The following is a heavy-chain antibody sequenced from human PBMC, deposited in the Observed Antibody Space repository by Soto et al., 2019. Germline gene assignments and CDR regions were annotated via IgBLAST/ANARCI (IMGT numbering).Heavy chain of an antibody. V-gene: IGHV4-34*01. D-gene: IGHD2-15*01. CDR2: INHSGST. CDR3: ARGTIAHDCSGGSCYSGYYYYYMDV. Sequence: QLQLQQWGAGLLKPSETLSLTCAVYGGSFSGYYWSWIRQPPGKGLEWIGEINHSGSTNYNPSLKSRVTISVDTSKNQFSLKLSSVTAADTAVYYCARGTIAHDCSGGSCYSGYYYYYMDVWGKGTTVTVSS. CDR1: GGSFSGYY. J-gene: IGHJ6*03.